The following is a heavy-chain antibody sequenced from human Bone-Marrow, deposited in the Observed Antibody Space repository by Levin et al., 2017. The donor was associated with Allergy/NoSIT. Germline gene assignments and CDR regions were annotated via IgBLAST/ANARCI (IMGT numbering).Heavy chain of an antibody. CDR3: ARDPIPGQQLVGTGFDY. D-gene: IGHD6-13*01. V-gene: IGHV3-30*04. CDR2: ISYDGSNK. CDR1: GFTFSSYA. J-gene: IGHJ4*02. Sequence: PGGSLRLSCAASGFTFSSYAMHWVRQAPGKGLEWVAVISYDGSNKYYADSVKGRFTISRDNSKNTLYLQMNSLRAEDTAVYYCARDPIPGQQLVGTGFDYWGQGTLVTVSS.